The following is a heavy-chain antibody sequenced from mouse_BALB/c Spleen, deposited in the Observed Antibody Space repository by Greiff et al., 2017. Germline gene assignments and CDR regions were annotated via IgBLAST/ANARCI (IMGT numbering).Heavy chain of an antibody. V-gene: IGHV1-7*01. J-gene: IGHJ2*01. CDR2: INPSTGYT. Sequence: VQLQQSGAELAKPGASVKMSCKASGYTFTSYWMHWVKQRPGQGLEWIGYINPSTGYTEYNQKFKDKATLTADKSSSTAYMQLSSLTSEDSAVYYCARSLLSNYFDYWGQGTTLTVSS. CDR3: ARSLLSNYFDY. D-gene: IGHD6-1*01. CDR1: GYTFTSYW.